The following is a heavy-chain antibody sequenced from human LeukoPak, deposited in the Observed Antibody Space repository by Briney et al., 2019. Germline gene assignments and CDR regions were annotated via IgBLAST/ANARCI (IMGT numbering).Heavy chain of an antibody. Sequence: RPSCAAAGFTLTSKWMSWVRQAEGKGREWVANIKQDGSEKYYVDSVKGRFTISRDNAKNSLYLQMNSLRAEDTAVYYCARAGYYSSSSSFYWGQGTLVTVSS. V-gene: IGHV3-7*01. D-gene: IGHD6-6*01. CDR3: ARAGYYSSSSSFY. CDR2: IKQDGSEK. J-gene: IGHJ4*02. CDR1: GFTLTSKW.